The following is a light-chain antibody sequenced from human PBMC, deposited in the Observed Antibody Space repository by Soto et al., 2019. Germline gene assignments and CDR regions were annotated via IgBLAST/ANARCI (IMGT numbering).Light chain of an antibody. J-gene: IGKJ2*01. CDR3: QLYGGSNMFS. V-gene: IGKV3-20*01. CDR2: AAS. CDR1: QSISSSS. Sequence: IVLTKSPGTMSLSPGERGTLSCRASQSISSSSLAWYQQKPGQSPRLFIYAASSRATGIQDRISCSGSGTAFTLTISSLEPEDFAVYYCQLYGGSNMFSFGQGTKLEIK.